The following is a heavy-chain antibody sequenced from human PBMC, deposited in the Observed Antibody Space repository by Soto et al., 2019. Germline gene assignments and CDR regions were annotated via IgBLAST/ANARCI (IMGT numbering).Heavy chain of an antibody. CDR2: ISYDGSNK. Sequence: QVQLVESGGGVVQPGRSLRLSCAASGFTFSSYGMHWVRQAPGKGLEWVAVISYDGSNKYYADSVKGRFTISRDNSTNTLYLQMNSLRAEDTAVYYCAKDNSSGGYNWFDPWGQGTLVTVSS. D-gene: IGHD6-19*01. V-gene: IGHV3-30*18. CDR3: AKDNSSGGYNWFDP. J-gene: IGHJ5*02. CDR1: GFTFSSYG.